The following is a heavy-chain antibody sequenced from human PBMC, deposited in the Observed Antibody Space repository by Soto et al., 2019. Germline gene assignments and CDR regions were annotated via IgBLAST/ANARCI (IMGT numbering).Heavy chain of an antibody. CDR3: AKDRITIFGVVTSGFDP. J-gene: IGHJ5*02. Sequence: QVQLVESGGGVVQPGRSLRLSCAASGFTFSSYGMHWVRQAPGKGLEWVAGISYDGSNKYYADSVKGRFTISRDNSKNTLYLQMNSLRAEDTAVYYCAKDRITIFGVVTSGFDPWGQGTLVTVSS. V-gene: IGHV3-30*18. CDR2: ISYDGSNK. CDR1: GFTFSSYG. D-gene: IGHD3-3*01.